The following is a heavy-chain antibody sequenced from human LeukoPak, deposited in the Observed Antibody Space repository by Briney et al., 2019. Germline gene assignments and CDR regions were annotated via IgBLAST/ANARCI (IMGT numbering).Heavy chain of an antibody. CDR3: GKTTVGYSSGQKPAWPVDY. CDR1: GFTFGSHA. V-gene: IGHV3-23*01. CDR2: IFGSGGSP. D-gene: IGHD5-18*01. Sequence: GSLRLSCEASGFTFGSHAMYWVRQAPGKGLEWVAGIFGSGGSPHYADPVKGRFTISRDNSRNTVYLQINSLRAEDTAVYYCGKTTVGYSSGQKPAWPVDYWGQGTLVTVYS. J-gene: IGHJ4*02.